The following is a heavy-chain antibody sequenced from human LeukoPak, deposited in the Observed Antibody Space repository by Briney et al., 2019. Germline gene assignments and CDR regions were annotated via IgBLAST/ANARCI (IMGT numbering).Heavy chain of an antibody. D-gene: IGHD6-19*01. V-gene: IGHV1-46*01. CDR1: GYTFTSYY. CDR2: INPSGGST. Sequence: ASVKVSCKASGYTFTSYYVHWVRQAPGQGLEWMGIINPSGGSTSYAQKFQGRVTMTGDTSTSTVYMELSSLRSEDTAVYYCARDLLRIAVAGTGAFDYWGQGTLVTVSS. J-gene: IGHJ4*02. CDR3: ARDLLRIAVAGTGAFDY.